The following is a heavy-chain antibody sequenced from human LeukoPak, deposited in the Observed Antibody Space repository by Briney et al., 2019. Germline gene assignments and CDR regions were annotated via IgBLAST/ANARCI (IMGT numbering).Heavy chain of an antibody. V-gene: IGHV3-33*03. J-gene: IGHJ2*01. CDR3: VVVLVPAAVWQFDL. CDR1: GFTFFQHG. Sequence: GGSQRLSCAASGFTFFQHGFHWVRQAPGKGLEWVALIGVDGSKKYYADSLKDRITISRDNSKNTLYLQMNSLRVEDTAVYYCVVVLVPAAVWQFDLWGRGTLLTVSS. CDR2: IGVDGSKK. D-gene: IGHD2-2*01.